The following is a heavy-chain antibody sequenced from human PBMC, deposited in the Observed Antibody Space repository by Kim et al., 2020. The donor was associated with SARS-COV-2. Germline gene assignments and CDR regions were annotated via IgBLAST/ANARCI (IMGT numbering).Heavy chain of an antibody. J-gene: IGHJ4*02. V-gene: IGHV3-48*02. D-gene: IGHD4-17*01. CDR3: ARDFGDYGDYGDY. Sequence: YADSVKGRFTISRDNAKNSLYLQMNSLRDEDTAVYYCARDFGDYGDYGDYWGQGTLVTVSS.